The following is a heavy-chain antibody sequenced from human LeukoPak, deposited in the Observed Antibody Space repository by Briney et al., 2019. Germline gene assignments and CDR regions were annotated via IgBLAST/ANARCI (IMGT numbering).Heavy chain of an antibody. CDR2: IDRDENTT. CDR3: ARGTEGVDTAMSYYYYMDV. V-gene: IGHV3-74*03. CDR1: GFTFNTYW. J-gene: IGHJ6*03. Sequence: PGGSLRLSCAASGFTFNTYWMHWVRQVPGKGLVWVSRIDRDENTTTYADSVKGRFTISRDNAKNTLYLQMNSLRAEDTAVYYCARGTEGVDTAMSYYYYMDVWGKGTTVTVSS. D-gene: IGHD5-18*01.